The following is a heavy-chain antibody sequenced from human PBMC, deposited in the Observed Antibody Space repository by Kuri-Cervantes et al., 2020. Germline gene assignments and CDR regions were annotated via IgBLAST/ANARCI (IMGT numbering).Heavy chain of an antibody. Sequence: ASVKVSCKASGYTFTRYGISWVRQAPGQGLEWMGWISAYNGNTNHTQKFQGRVTLTTDTSTSTAYMELRSLRSDDTAVYYCAREGAGGYDPLYYFDYWGQGTLVTVSS. CDR3: AREGAGGYDPLYYFDY. CDR1: GYTFTRYG. D-gene: IGHD5-12*01. V-gene: IGHV1-18*01. CDR2: ISAYNGNT. J-gene: IGHJ4*02.